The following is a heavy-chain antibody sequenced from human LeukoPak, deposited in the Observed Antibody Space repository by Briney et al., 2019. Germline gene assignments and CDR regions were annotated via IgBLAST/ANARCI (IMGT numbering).Heavy chain of an antibody. CDR2: ISYDGINK. D-gene: IGHD5-12*01. Sequence: QPGGSLRRSCAVSGFTFSAYGMHWVRQAPGKGLEWVAIISYDGINKYYPDSVKGRFTISRDNSKNTLYLQMNSLRAEDTAVYYCAKATRDDHHSDYWGQGTLVTVSS. CDR3: AKATRDDHHSDY. CDR1: GFTFSAYG. J-gene: IGHJ4*02. V-gene: IGHV3-30*18.